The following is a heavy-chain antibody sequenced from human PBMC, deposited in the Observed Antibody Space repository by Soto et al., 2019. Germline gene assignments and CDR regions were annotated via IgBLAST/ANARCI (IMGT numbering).Heavy chain of an antibody. CDR1: GFALRSRS. CDR3: VRAEYQLLCYYNYGRAV. CDR2: ISSSSSYI. V-gene: IGHV3-21*01. J-gene: IGHJ6*02. Sequence: AAGFALRSRSLNFVRQAPGKRKKWVSSISSSSSYIYYADSVKGRFTISRDNAKNSLYLQMNSLRAEDTAVYDCVRAEYQLLCYYNYGRAVGSQAT. D-gene: IGHD2-2*01.